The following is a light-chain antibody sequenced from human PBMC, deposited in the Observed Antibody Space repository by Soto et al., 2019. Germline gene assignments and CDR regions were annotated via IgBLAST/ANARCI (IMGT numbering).Light chain of an antibody. CDR1: RNLLHSNGYYY. V-gene: IGKV2-28*01. CDR3: EQGLPTPFT. J-gene: IGKJ4*01. Sequence: EIVLTHSPLSLPVTPGEPASISCRSSRNLLHSNGYYYLDWYLQKPGQSPQLLIYLGSNRASGVPDRFSGSGSGTDFTLTISRVEAEDVGVYFPEQGLPTPFTTGGLSKV. CDR2: LGS.